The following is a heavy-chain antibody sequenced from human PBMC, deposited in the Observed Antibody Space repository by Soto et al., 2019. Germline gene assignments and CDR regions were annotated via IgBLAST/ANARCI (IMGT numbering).Heavy chain of an antibody. V-gene: IGHV4-39*01. CDR1: GGSISSSINH. D-gene: IGHD4-17*01. J-gene: IGHJ4*02. Sequence: SETLSLTCPVSGGSISSSINHLGWLRQPPGKGLEWIGNIYYSENTYYNPSLKSRVTISVDTSKNQFSLRLTSVTAADTAVYYCATHPPYGPLDHWGQGTLVTVSS. CDR3: ATHPPYGPLDH. CDR2: IYYSENT.